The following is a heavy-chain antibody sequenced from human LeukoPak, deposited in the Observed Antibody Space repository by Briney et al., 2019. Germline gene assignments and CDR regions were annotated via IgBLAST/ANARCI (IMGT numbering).Heavy chain of an antibody. CDR1: GIPFSNYT. D-gene: IGHD3-22*01. J-gene: IGHJ4*02. CDR3: ARANSALVVSSEGSWAGSLGFDH. V-gene: IGHV3-21*06. CDR2: ISGSSRCI. Sequence: PGGSLRLSCAASGIPFSNYTLTWVRQAPGKGLVWVSSISGSSRCIHYSDSVRGRFSISRDNAKNSVYLQMDSLTADDTAVYYCARANSALVVSSEGSWAGSLGFDHWGQGILVTVSS.